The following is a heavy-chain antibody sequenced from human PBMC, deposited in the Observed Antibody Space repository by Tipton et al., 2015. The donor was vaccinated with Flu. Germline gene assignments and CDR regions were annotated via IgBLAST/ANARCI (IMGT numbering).Heavy chain of an antibody. J-gene: IGHJ4*02. D-gene: IGHD3-10*01. CDR3: ARSTYHYGSGNSDY. V-gene: IGHV4-38-2*01. Sequence: LRLSCAVSDYSISSGYYWGWIRQPPGKGLEWIGCISHSGRTYYNPSLKSRVTISVDTAKNQFSQRLSSVTAADTAVYYCARSTYHYGSGNSDYWGQGTLVTVSS. CDR1: DYSISSGYY. CDR2: ISHSGRT.